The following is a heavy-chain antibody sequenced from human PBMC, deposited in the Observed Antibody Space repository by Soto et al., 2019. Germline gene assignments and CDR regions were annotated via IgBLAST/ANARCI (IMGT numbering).Heavy chain of an antibody. J-gene: IGHJ4*02. Sequence: QVQLQESGPGLMKPSETLSLTCTVSGGSVSSGSYYWSWIRQPPGKGPEWIGDIYYSGITNYNPSLKNRVTISVDTTKNQFSLKLSSVTAADTAVYYCESLRGFSYGGLGYWGQGTLVCVSS. V-gene: IGHV4-61*01. CDR1: GGSVSSGSYY. CDR2: IYYSGIT. CDR3: ESLRGFSYGGLGY. D-gene: IGHD5-18*01.